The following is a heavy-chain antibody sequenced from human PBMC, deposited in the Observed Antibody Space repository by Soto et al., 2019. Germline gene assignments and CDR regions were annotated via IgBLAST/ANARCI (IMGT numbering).Heavy chain of an antibody. Sequence: QVQLQESGPGLVKPSETLSLTCTVSGGSISSYYWSWIRQPAGKGLEWIGRIYTSGSTNYNPSLKSRVTMSVDTSKNQFSLQLSSVTAADTAVYYCARDRDEFGAADDFDLWGKGTMVPVSS. J-gene: IGHJ3*01. V-gene: IGHV4-4*07. CDR2: IYTSGST. CDR3: ARDRDEFGAADDFDL. D-gene: IGHD3-10*01. CDR1: GGSISSYY.